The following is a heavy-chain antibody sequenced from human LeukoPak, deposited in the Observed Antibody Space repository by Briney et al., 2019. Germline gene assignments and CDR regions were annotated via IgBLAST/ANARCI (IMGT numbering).Heavy chain of an antibody. CDR1: GFNFGGYS. CDR2: ILSGGGST. CDR3: AKDAIYGDGYWEFDY. D-gene: IGHD2-21*01. Sequence: GGSLRLSCEGSGFNFGGYSMSWVRQAPGKGLEWVSGILSGGGSTYYADAVKGRFTISRDNSRSTLFLQMNSLRAEDRAVYYCAKDAIYGDGYWEFDYWGQGTLVTVSS. V-gene: IGHV3-23*01. J-gene: IGHJ4*02.